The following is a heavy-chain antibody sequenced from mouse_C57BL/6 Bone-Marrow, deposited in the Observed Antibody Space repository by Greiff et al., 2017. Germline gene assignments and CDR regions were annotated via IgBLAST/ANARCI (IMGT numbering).Heavy chain of an antibody. CDR2: IDPSDSYT. Sequence: QVQLQQPGAELVKPGASVKLSCKASGYTFTSYWMQWVKQRPGQGLEWIGEIDPSDSYTNYNQKFKGKATLTVDTSSSTAYIQLSSLTSDDSAVYYCARGYDYDGYFDVWGTGTTVTVSS. D-gene: IGHD2-4*01. CDR3: ARGYDYDGYFDV. V-gene: IGHV1-50*01. J-gene: IGHJ1*03. CDR1: GYTFTSYW.